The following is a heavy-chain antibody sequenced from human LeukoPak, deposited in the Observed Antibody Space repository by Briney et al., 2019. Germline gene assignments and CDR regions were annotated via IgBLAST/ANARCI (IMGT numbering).Heavy chain of an antibody. CDR3: AIGGDSSTSCYKCFNY. D-gene: IGHD2-2*01. Sequence: GESLKISCEGSGYSFTNYWIGWVRQMPGKGLEWMGIIYPDDSDTRYSPSFQGQVTISADKSIGTAYLQWSSLKASDTAMYYCAIGGDSSTSCYKCFNYWGQGTLVTVSS. CDR2: IYPDDSDT. V-gene: IGHV5-51*01. J-gene: IGHJ4*02. CDR1: GYSFTNYW.